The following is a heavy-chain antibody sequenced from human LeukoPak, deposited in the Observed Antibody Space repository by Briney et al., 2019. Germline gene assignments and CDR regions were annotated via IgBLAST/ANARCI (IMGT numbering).Heavy chain of an antibody. CDR1: GFTFSSYG. CDR2: ISYDGSNK. D-gene: IGHD6-6*01. CDR3: AEGSSSFDY. Sequence: PGRSLRLSCAASGFTFSSYGMHWVRQAPGKGLEWVAVISYDGSNKYYADSVKGRFTISRDNSKNTLYLQMNSLRAEDTAVYYCAEGSSSFDYWGQGTLVTVSS. J-gene: IGHJ4*02. V-gene: IGHV3-30*03.